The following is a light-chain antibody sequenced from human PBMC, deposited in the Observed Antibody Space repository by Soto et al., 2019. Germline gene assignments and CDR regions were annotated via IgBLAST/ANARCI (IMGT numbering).Light chain of an antibody. V-gene: IGKV1-5*03. CDR2: EAS. J-gene: IGKJ2*01. CDR1: QTIYSW. CDR3: QQYNTYSYT. Sequence: DIQMTQSPSTLSASVGDRVTITCRASQTIYSWLAWYQQKPGEAPKLLIYEASSLESGVPSRFSGSGSGTEFTLTINNLQPDDFATYYCQQYNTYSYTFGQGTKLEI.